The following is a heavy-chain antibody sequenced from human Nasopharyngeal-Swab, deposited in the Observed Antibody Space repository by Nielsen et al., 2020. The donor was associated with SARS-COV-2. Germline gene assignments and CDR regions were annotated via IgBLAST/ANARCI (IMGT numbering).Heavy chain of an antibody. CDR1: VYTFTTYD. D-gene: IGHD5-12*01. V-gene: IGHV1-8*01. J-gene: IGHJ6*03. CDR2: MNPNSGNT. CDR3: ARGLIVATIFNYYYYMDV. Sequence: ASVKVSCKASVYTFTTYDINWVRQATGQGLEWMGWMNPNSGNTGYAQKFQGRVTMTRNTSISTFYMELSSLRSEDTAVYYCARGLIVATIFNYYYYMDVWGKGTTVTVSS.